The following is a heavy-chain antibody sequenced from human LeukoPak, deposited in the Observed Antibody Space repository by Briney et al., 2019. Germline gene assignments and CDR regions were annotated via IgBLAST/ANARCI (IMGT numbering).Heavy chain of an antibody. CDR2: MNPISGDT. Sequence: ASVKVSCKASGYTFTSYDVNWVRQATGQGLEWMGWMNPISGDTGYALKFQGRVTMSRNTSISTAYMELGSLKASDTAMYYCARLGYSGYGCYWGQGTLVTVSS. J-gene: IGHJ4*02. D-gene: IGHD5-12*01. CDR1: GYTFTSYD. CDR3: ARLGYSGYGCY. V-gene: IGHV1-8*01.